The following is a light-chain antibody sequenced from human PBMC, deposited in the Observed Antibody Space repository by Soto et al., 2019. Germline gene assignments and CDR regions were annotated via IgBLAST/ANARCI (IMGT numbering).Light chain of an antibody. CDR3: QQYRHLVT. CDR1: QTISTL. V-gene: IGKV1-5*01. J-gene: IGKJ2*01. Sequence: IQMTQSPPTLSAPVGDRLTITCQASQTISTLLAWFQHKPGKAPNLLIYDASNLESGVPSRFSGSGSGTEFTLTISSLQSDDSATYFCQQYRHLVTFGQGTKVDIK. CDR2: DAS.